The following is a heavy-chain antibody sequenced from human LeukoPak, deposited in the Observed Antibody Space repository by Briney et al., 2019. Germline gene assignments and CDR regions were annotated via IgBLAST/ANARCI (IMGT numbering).Heavy chain of an antibody. J-gene: IGHJ4*02. D-gene: IGHD1-7*01. CDR3: AKDHVSDWTSGNYLKS. CDR2: INWNGGTI. V-gene: IGHV3-9*01. Sequence: PGRSLRLSCAVSGFTFDDYAMHWVRQAPGKGLEWVSGINWNGGTIRYADSVKGQFTISRDDAKNSLYLEMKSLRPDDTALYFCAKDHVSDWTSGNYLKSWGQGTLVTVSS. CDR1: GFTFDDYA.